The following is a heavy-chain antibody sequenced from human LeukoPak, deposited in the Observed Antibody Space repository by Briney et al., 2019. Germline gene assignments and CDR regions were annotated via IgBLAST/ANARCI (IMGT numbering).Heavy chain of an antibody. D-gene: IGHD2-15*01. V-gene: IGHV1-2*02. CDR3: ARSGGVVVVAATYYFDY. CDR2: INPNSGGT. Sequence: ASVKVSCKASGCTFTGYYMHWVRQAPGQGLEWMGWINPNSGGTNYAQKFQGRVTMTRDTSISTAYMELSRLRSDDTAVYYCARSGGVVVVAATYYFDYWGQGTLVTVSS. J-gene: IGHJ4*02. CDR1: GCTFTGYY.